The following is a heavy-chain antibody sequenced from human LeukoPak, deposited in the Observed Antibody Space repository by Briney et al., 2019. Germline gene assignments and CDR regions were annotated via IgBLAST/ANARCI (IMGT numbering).Heavy chain of an antibody. CDR1: GFTFSSYS. V-gene: IGHV3-23*01. CDR2: ISGSGGST. D-gene: IGHD6-13*01. Sequence: GGSLRLSCAASGFTFSSYSMNWVRQAPGKGLEWVSAISGSGGSTYYADSVKGRFTISRDNSKNTLYLQMNSLRAEDTAVYYCAKGIAAGWFDPWGQGTLVTVSS. CDR3: AKGIAAGWFDP. J-gene: IGHJ5*02.